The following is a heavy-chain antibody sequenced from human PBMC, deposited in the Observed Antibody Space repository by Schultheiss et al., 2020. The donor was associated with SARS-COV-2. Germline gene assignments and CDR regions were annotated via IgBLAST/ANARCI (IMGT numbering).Heavy chain of an antibody. CDR1: GFTFSSYW. J-gene: IGHJ4*02. D-gene: IGHD2-15*01. CDR3: ARDQVPVVAATPGY. V-gene: IGHV3-48*04. Sequence: GGSLRLSCAASGFTFSSYWMSWVRQAPGKGLEWVSYISSSGSTIYYADSVKGRFTISRDNAKNSLYLQMNSLRAEDTAVYYCARDQVPVVAATPGYWGQGTLVTVSS. CDR2: ISSSGSTI.